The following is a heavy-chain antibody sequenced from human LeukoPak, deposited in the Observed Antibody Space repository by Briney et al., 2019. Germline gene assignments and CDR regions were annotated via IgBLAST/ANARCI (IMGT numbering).Heavy chain of an antibody. Sequence: ASVKVSCKASGYTFTSYYMHWVRQAPGQGLEWMGIINPSGGSTSYAQKFQGRVTMTTDTSTSTAYMELRSLRSDDTAVYFCARANGNYFHGSGYQPFDYWGQGTLVTVSS. J-gene: IGHJ4*02. CDR3: ARANGNYFHGSGYQPFDY. V-gene: IGHV1-46*01. D-gene: IGHD3-22*01. CDR1: GYTFTSYY. CDR2: INPSGGST.